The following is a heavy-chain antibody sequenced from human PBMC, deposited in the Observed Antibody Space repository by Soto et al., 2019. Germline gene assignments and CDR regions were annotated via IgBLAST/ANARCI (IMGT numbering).Heavy chain of an antibody. CDR3: ARDGSSSWFRFDP. J-gene: IGHJ5*02. CDR2: ISAYNGNT. V-gene: IGHV1-18*01. D-gene: IGHD6-13*01. Sequence: PGQGLEWMGWISAYNGNTNYAQKLQGRVTMTTDTSTSTAYMELRSLRSDDTAVYYCARDGSSSWFRFDPWGKGTLVTVSS.